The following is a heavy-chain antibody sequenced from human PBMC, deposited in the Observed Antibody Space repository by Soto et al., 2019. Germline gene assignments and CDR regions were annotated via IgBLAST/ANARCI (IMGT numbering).Heavy chain of an antibody. V-gene: IGHV4-31*03. Sequence: SETLSLTCTVSGDSLTNGTYYWTWLRQHPGKGLEWIGYIYHSGRTNYNPSLRSRVSMSVDTSENQFSLNLSSVTAADTAVYFCAREDRPAISLFDYSGQAIL. D-gene: IGHD3-16*02. CDR2: IYHSGRT. CDR3: AREDRPAISLFDY. CDR1: GDSLTNGTYY. J-gene: IGHJ4*02.